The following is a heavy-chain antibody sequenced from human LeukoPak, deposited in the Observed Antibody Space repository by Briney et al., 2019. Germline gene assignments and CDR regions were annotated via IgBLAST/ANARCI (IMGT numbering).Heavy chain of an antibody. Sequence: SETLSLTCAVYGGSFSGYYWSWIRQPPGKGLEWIGEINHSGSTNYNPSLKSRVTISVDTSKNQFSLKLSSVTAADTAVYYCARSQGIGYFDYCGQGTLVTVSS. J-gene: IGHJ4*02. V-gene: IGHV4-34*01. D-gene: IGHD2-21*01. CDR2: INHSGST. CDR3: ARSQGIGYFDY. CDR1: GGSFSGYY.